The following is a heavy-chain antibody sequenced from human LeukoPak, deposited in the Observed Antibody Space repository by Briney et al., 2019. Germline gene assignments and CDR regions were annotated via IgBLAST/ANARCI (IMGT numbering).Heavy chain of an antibody. CDR3: ASQTYYYDSSGHYYYYGMDV. Sequence: GESLKISCKGSGYSFTSYWIGWVRQMPGKGLEWMGIIYPGDSDTRYSPSFQGQVTISADKSISTAYLQWSSLKASDTAMYYCASQTYYYDSSGHYYYYGMDVWGQGTTVTVSS. D-gene: IGHD3-22*01. CDR2: IYPGDSDT. CDR1: GYSFTSYW. J-gene: IGHJ6*02. V-gene: IGHV5-51*01.